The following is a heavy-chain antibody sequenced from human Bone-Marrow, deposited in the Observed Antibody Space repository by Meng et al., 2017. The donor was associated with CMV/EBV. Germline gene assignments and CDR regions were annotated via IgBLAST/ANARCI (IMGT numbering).Heavy chain of an antibody. V-gene: IGHV3-48*04. Sequence: GGSLRLSCAASGFTFSSYGMHWVRQAPGKGLEWISWISYITSDGSTYYADSVKGRFTISRDNAKNSLYLQMNSLRAEDTAVCYCARDAGNSGYGMDVWGQGTTVTVSS. CDR1: GFTFSSYG. CDR2: ISYITSDGST. D-gene: IGHD4-23*01. CDR3: ARDAGNSGYGMDV. J-gene: IGHJ6*02.